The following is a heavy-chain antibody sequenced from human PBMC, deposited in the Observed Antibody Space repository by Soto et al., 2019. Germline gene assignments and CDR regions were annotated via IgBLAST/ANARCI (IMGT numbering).Heavy chain of an antibody. V-gene: IGHV4-30-4*01. CDR1: GGSITSDYSC. Sequence: QVQLQESGPGLVKPSQTLSLTCTVSGGSITSDYSCWSWIRQPPGEGLEWIGHIFDSGTTYTNPSLRSQVAISSDTSKNHFSLTLSSVTAADTAVYYCARGPSGDKVHYWGQGALVTVSS. D-gene: IGHD7-27*01. CDR2: IFDSGTT. CDR3: ARGPSGDKVHY. J-gene: IGHJ4*02.